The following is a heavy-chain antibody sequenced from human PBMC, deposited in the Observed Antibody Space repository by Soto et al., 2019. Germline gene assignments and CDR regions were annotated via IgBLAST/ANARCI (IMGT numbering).Heavy chain of an antibody. CDR1: GGTFSSYS. Sequence: ASVKVSCKASGGTFSSYSISWVLQAPGQGLEWMGGIIPIFGTANYAQKFQGRVTITADESTSTAYMELSSLRSEDTAVYYCARRRWEYGMDVWGQGTTVTVSS. V-gene: IGHV1-69*13. CDR2: IIPIFGTA. D-gene: IGHD1-26*01. J-gene: IGHJ6*02. CDR3: ARRRWEYGMDV.